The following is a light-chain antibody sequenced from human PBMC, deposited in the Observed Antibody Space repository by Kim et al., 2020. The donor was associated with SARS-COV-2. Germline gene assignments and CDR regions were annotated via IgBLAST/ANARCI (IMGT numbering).Light chain of an antibody. V-gene: IGLV1-47*01. CDR3: AAWDDSLSGNWV. CDR1: SSNIGSNY. Sequence: QGVTISCAGSSSNIGSNYVYWYQQLPGTAPKLLIYRNNQRPSWVPDRFSGSKSGTSASLAISGLRSEDEADYYCAAWDDSLSGNWVFGGGTQLTVL. CDR2: RNN. J-gene: IGLJ3*02.